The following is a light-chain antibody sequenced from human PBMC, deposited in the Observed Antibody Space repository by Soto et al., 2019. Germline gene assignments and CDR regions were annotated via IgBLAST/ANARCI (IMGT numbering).Light chain of an antibody. V-gene: IGKV3-20*01. CDR1: QSVSSSY. CDR2: GAS. Sequence: EIVLAQSPGTLSLSPGERATLSCRASQSVSSSYLDWYQQKPGQAPRLLIHGASTRATGIPDRFSGSVSGTDFSLTISRLEPEDFAVYYCQQYGSSPHAFGQGTKLEIK. J-gene: IGKJ2*01. CDR3: QQYGSSPHA.